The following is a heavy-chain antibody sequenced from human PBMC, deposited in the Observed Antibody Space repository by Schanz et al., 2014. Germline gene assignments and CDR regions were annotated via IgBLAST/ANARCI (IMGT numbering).Heavy chain of an antibody. Sequence: QVQLVESGGGLVKPGGSLRLSCAASGFTFSDYYMTWIRQAPGKGLEWVSYISSSASTIQYADYTDSVKGRFTISRDNAKNSLYLQMNSLRAEDTAVYYCARDPPGPPGYGMDVWGQGTTVTVSS. V-gene: IGHV3-11*01. CDR3: ARDPPGPPGYGMDV. CDR2: ISSSASTIQYA. CDR1: GFTFSDYY. J-gene: IGHJ6*02.